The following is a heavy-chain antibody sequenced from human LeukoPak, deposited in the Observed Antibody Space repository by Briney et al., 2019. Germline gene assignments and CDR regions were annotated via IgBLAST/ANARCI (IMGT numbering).Heavy chain of an antibody. D-gene: IGHD3-16*01. CDR3: AKDISPQLWVCGY. V-gene: IGHV3-21*04. CDR2: ISSSSSYI. CDR1: GFTFSSYS. Sequence: PGGSLRLSCAASGFTFSSYSMNWVRQAPGKGLEWVSSISSSSSYIYYADSVKGRFTISRDNAKNSLYLQMNSLRAEDTALYYCAKDISPQLWVCGYWGQGTLVTVSS. J-gene: IGHJ4*02.